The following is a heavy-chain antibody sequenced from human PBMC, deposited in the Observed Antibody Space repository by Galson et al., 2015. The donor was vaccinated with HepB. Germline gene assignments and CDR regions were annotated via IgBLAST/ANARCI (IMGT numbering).Heavy chain of an antibody. D-gene: IGHD3-10*01. CDR3: ARDPHLLLWFGELFDNWFDP. V-gene: IGHV1-3*01. J-gene: IGHJ5*02. CDR2: INAGNGNT. CDR1: GYTFTSYA. Sequence: SVKVSCKASGYTFTSYAMHWVRQAPGQRLEWMGWINAGNGNTKYSQKFQGRVTITRDTSASTAYMELSSLRSEDTAVYYCARDPHLLLWFGELFDNWFDPWGQGTLVTVSS.